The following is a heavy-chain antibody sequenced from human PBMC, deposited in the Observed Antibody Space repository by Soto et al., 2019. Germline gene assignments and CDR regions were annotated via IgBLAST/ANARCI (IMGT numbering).Heavy chain of an antibody. V-gene: IGHV3-30*03. CDR3: ARGPSYSDSYFDH. Sequence: GGSLRLSCAASEFTFSNYAMHWVRQAPGKGLQWLAVISYDGNNKYYADSVEVRFTISRDNSKNTVYLQMNSLRLEDTAVYYCARGPSYSDSYFDHWGQGTLVTVSS. J-gene: IGHJ4*02. D-gene: IGHD4-17*01. CDR1: EFTFSNYA. CDR2: ISYDGNNK.